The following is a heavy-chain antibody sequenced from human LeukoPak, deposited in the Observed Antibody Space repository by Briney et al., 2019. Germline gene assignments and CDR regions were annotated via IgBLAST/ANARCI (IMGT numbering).Heavy chain of an antibody. D-gene: IGHD3-3*01. Sequence: GGSLRLSCAASGFTLSGYAMHWVRQAPGKGLEWVAVISYDGSNKYYADSAKGRFTISRDNSKNTLYLQMNSLRAEDTAVYYCARERGYDFWSGYYDYWGQGTLVTVSS. CDR3: ARERGYDFWSGYYDY. J-gene: IGHJ4*02. CDR2: ISYDGSNK. CDR1: GFTLSGYA. V-gene: IGHV3-30*01.